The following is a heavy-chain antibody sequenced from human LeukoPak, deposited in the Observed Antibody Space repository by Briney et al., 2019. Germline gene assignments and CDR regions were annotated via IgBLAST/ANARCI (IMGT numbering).Heavy chain of an antibody. CDR2: IIPIFGTA. Sequence: SVKVSCKASGGTFSSYAISWVRQAPGQGLEWMGRIIPIFGTANYAQKFQGRVTITTDGSTSTAYMELSSLRSEDTAVYYCARETAAAGDYWGQGTLVTVSS. D-gene: IGHD6-13*01. J-gene: IGHJ4*02. V-gene: IGHV1-69*05. CDR1: GGTFSSYA. CDR3: ARETAAAGDY.